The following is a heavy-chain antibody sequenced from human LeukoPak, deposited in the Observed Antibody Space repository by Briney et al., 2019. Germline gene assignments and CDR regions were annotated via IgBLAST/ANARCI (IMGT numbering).Heavy chain of an antibody. Sequence: GGSLRLSWAVARFTLSTYAMTWVSQAPGKGLEWVSTIGGGGAGTYYADSVKGRFTISRDSSKDTLYLQMNSLRAEDTAVYYCAKTHGDYVYYFFYAMDVWGQGTTVTVSS. J-gene: IGHJ6*02. D-gene: IGHD4-17*01. CDR3: AKTHGDYVYYFFYAMDV. CDR2: IGGGGAGT. CDR1: RFTLSTYA. V-gene: IGHV3-23*01.